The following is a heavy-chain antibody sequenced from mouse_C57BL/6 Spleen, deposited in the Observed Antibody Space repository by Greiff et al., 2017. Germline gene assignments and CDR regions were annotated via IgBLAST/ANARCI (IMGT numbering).Heavy chain of an antibody. CDR2: IDPSDSET. CDR3: ARDPDSSGYYARDY. D-gene: IGHD3-2*02. CDR1: GYTFTSYW. Sequence: VQLQQPGAELVRPGSSVKLSCKASGYTFTSYWMHWVKQRPIQGLEWIGNIDPSDSETHYNQKFKDKATLTVDKSSSTAYMQLSSLTSEDSAGYYCARDPDSSGYYARDYWGQGTSVTVSS. J-gene: IGHJ4*01. V-gene: IGHV1-52*01.